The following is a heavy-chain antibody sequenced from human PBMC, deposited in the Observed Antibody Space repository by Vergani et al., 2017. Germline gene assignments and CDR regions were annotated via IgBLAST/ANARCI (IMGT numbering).Heavy chain of an antibody. J-gene: IGHJ4*02. Sequence: HVQVVQSGAEVKKSGASVTVSCPTSGYTFSNYYMHWVRQAPRQGLEWMGIINPSGGHTNYAQKFQGRVTMTRDTSTSTVYMELSSLRSEDTAIYYCARGDYGILTGYRYWGQGTLVTVSA. V-gene: IGHV1-46*03. D-gene: IGHD3-9*01. CDR2: INPSGGHT. CDR3: ARGDYGILTGYRY. CDR1: GYTFSNYY.